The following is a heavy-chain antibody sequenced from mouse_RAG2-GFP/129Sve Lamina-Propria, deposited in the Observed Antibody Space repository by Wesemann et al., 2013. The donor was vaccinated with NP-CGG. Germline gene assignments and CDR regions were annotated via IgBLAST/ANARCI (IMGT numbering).Heavy chain of an antibody. CDR3: AREPYYGSSYGYFDV. Sequence: EVQLQQSGPELVKPGASVKISCKASGYTFTDYYMNWVKQSHGKSLEWIGDINPNNGGTSYNQKFKGKATLTVDKSSSTAYMELRSLTSEDSAVYYCAREPYYGSSYGYFDVWGTGTTVTVSS. V-gene: IGHV1-26*01. J-gene: IGHJ1*03. D-gene: IGHD1-1*01. CDR2: INPNNGGT. CDR1: GYTFTDYY.